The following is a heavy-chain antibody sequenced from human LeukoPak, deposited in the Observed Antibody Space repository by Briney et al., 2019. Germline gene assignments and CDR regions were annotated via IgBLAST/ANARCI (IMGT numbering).Heavy chain of an antibody. CDR2: ISSSSSYI. J-gene: IGHJ4*02. CDR3: ARSTAFAYYFDY. V-gene: IGHV3-21*04. CDR1: GFTFSSYE. Sequence: PGGSLRLSCAASGFTFSSYEMNWVRQAPGKGLEWVSSISSSSSYIYYADSVKGRFTISRDNAKNSLYLQMNSLRAEDTAVYYCARSTAFAYYFDYWGQGTLVTVSS. D-gene: IGHD2-2*01.